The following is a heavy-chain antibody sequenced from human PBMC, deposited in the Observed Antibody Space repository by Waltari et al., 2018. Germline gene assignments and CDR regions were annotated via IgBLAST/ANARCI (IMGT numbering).Heavy chain of an antibody. Sequence: VQLLESGGGLVQPGGSLRLSCAASGFTFSSYAMSWVRQAPGKGLEWIGEINHSGSTNYNPALKSRVTISVDTSKNQFSLKLSSVTAADTAVYYCARRRITIFGVAGGYYFDYWGQGTLVTVSS. J-gene: IGHJ4*02. CDR2: INHSGST. CDR3: ARRRITIFGVAGGYYFDY. D-gene: IGHD3-3*01. CDR1: GFTFSSYA. V-gene: IGHV4-34*01.